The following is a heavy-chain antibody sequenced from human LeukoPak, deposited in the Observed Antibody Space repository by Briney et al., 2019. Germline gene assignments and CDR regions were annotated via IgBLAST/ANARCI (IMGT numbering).Heavy chain of an antibody. CDR2: IYTSGST. J-gene: IGHJ5*02. Sequence: PSETLSLTCTVSGGSISSGSYYWSWIRQPAGKGLEWIGRIYTSGSTNYNPSLKSRVTISLDTSKNQFSLKLSSVTAADTAVYYCARMRARCSSTSCYRFDPWGQGTLVTVSS. V-gene: IGHV4-61*02. CDR1: GGSISSGSYY. CDR3: ARMRARCSSTSCYRFDP. D-gene: IGHD2-2*02.